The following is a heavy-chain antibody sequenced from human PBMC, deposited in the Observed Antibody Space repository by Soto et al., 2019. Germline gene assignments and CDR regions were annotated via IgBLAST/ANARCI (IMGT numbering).Heavy chain of an antibody. Sequence: GGSLRLSCAASGFTFSSYSMNWVRQAPGKGLEWVSSISSSSSYIYYADSVKGRFTISRDNAKNSLYLQMNSLRAEDTAVYYCARDSGASVAGIYYYYGMDVWGQGTTVTVSS. V-gene: IGHV3-21*01. CDR3: ARDSGASVAGIYYYYGMDV. J-gene: IGHJ6*02. D-gene: IGHD6-19*01. CDR2: ISSSSSYI. CDR1: GFTFSSYS.